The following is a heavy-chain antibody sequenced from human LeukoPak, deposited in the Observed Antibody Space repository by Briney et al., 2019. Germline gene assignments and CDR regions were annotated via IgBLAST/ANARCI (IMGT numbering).Heavy chain of an antibody. CDR1: GFTFSSYA. Sequence: PGGSLGLSCAASGFTFSSYAVSWVRQAPGKGLEWVSSISGSGGSTYSADSVKGRFTISRDNSKNTLYLQMNSLRAEDTALYYCAEDRSCTNDICHGDFDYWGQGTLVTVSS. V-gene: IGHV3-23*01. CDR2: ISGSGGST. D-gene: IGHD2-8*01. J-gene: IGHJ4*02. CDR3: AEDRSCTNDICHGDFDY.